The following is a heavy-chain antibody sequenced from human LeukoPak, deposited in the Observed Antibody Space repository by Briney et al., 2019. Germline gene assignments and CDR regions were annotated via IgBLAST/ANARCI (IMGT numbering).Heavy chain of an antibody. V-gene: IGHV1-8*01. Sequence: ASVKVSCKAPGYTFTSYDINWVRQATGQGLEWMGWMNPNSGNTGYAQKFQGRVTMTRNTSISTAYMELSSLRSEDTAVYYCAGTGLYDILTGYYWDYYYGMDVWGQGTTVTVSS. CDR2: MNPNSGNT. D-gene: IGHD3-9*01. CDR3: AGTGLYDILTGYYWDYYYGMDV. CDR1: GYTFTSYD. J-gene: IGHJ6*02.